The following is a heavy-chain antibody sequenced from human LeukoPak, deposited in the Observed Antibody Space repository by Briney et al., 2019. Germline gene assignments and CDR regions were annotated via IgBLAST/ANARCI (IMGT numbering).Heavy chain of an antibody. D-gene: IGHD2-2*02. J-gene: IGHJ4*02. Sequence: ASVKVSCKASGYTFTGYYMHWVRQAPGQGLEWMGWINPNSGGTNYAQKFQGRVTMTRDTSISTAYMELSRLRSDDTAVYSCARGIRIVVVPAAIRFDYWGQGTLVTVSS. CDR1: GYTFTGYY. CDR3: ARGIRIVVVPAAIRFDY. CDR2: INPNSGGT. V-gene: IGHV1-2*02.